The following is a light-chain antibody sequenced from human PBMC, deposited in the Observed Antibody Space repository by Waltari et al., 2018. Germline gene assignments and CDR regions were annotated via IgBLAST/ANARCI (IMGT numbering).Light chain of an antibody. CDR3: GTWDSSLSGAV. CDR2: ENN. V-gene: IGLV1-51*02. J-gene: IGLJ7*01. Sequence: QSVLPQPPSVSAAPGQRVTISCSGGSSNIGNNYVSWYRHFPGTAPKLLIYENNERASGMPGRFSGSKSGTSATLDITGLQAGDEADYYCGTWDSSLSGAVFGGGTHLTVL. CDR1: SSNIGNNY.